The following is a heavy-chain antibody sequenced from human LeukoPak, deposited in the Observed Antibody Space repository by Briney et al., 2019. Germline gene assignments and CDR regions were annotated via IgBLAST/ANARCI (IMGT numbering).Heavy chain of an antibody. J-gene: IGHJ4*02. V-gene: IGHV3-23*01. Sequence: QARGSLRLSCAVSGFTFSNYAMSWVRQAPGKGPEWVSAIGGSGGYTYYADSVKGRFTISRDNSKNTLYLQMNSLRAEDTAVYYCATGARSGWYEGPFDYWGQGTLVTVSS. CDR3: ATGARSGWYEGPFDY. CDR2: IGGSGGYT. D-gene: IGHD6-19*01. CDR1: GFTFSNYA.